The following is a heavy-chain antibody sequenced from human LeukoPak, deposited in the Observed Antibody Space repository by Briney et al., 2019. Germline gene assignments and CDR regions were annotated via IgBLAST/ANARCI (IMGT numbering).Heavy chain of an antibody. V-gene: IGHV4-30-2*01. CDR2: IYHSGST. CDR1: GGSISSGGYS. J-gene: IGHJ4*02. D-gene: IGHD1-26*01. CDR3: ARGWIPSGSPFDY. Sequence: SETLSLTCAVSGGSISSGGYSWSWIRQPPGKGLEWIGYIYHSGSTYYNPSLKSRVTISVDRSKNQFSLKLSSVTAADTAVYYCARGWIPSGSPFDYWGQGTLVTVSS.